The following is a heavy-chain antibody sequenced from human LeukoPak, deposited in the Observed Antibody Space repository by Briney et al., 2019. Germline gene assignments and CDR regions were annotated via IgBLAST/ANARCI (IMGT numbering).Heavy chain of an antibody. Sequence: SETLSLTCAVYGGSFSGYYWSWIRQPPGKGLEWIGEINHSGSTNYNPSLKSRVTISVDTSKNQFSLKLSSVTAADTAVYYCARDSVVVPAAISPNWFDPWGQGILVTVSS. CDR2: INHSGST. D-gene: IGHD2-2*02. V-gene: IGHV4-34*01. CDR3: ARDSVVVPAAISPNWFDP. CDR1: GGSFSGYY. J-gene: IGHJ5*02.